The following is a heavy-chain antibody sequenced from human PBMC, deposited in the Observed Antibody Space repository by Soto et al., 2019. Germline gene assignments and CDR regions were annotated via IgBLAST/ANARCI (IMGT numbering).Heavy chain of an antibody. CDR2: IYPYDSDT. CDR1: GFSFTSHW. Sequence: VESLKISCQTSGFSFTSHWIGWVRQMPGKGLEWMGIIYPYDSDTRYSPSFQGQVTISADKSIGTAYLQWSSLKASDTAIYFCARQAYDTSGYRYFDFWGQGTLVTVSS. D-gene: IGHD3-22*01. V-gene: IGHV5-51*01. CDR3: ARQAYDTSGYRYFDF. J-gene: IGHJ4*02.